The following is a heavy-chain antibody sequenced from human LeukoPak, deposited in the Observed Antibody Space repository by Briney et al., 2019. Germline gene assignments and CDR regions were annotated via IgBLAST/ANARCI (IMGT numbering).Heavy chain of an antibody. Sequence: QPGGSLRLSCAASGYTFSTYWMHWVRQGPGEGLGCVSRINEDGSSTSSAAYVRGRFTISRDNAKNTLYLQMNSLRAEDTAVYYCSRDTFGARDSWGQGTLVTVSS. CDR3: SRDTFGARDS. J-gene: IGHJ4*02. CDR2: INEDGSST. V-gene: IGHV3-74*01. D-gene: IGHD3-10*01. CDR1: GYTFSTYW.